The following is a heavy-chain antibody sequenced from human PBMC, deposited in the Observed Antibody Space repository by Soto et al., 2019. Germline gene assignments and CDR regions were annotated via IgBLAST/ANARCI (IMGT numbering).Heavy chain of an antibody. Sequence: QLQLQESGSGLVRPSQTLSLTCAVSGGSISSGGYSWNWIRQPPGKGLEWIGYIYHSGSTLYNPSLNSRATISVDKSTNQFSLKLSSVTAADTAVYYTARDQLEGNWFDPWGQGTLVTVSS. J-gene: IGHJ5*02. D-gene: IGHD1-1*01. CDR3: ARDQLEGNWFDP. CDR2: IYHSGST. CDR1: GGSISSGGYS. V-gene: IGHV4-30-2*01.